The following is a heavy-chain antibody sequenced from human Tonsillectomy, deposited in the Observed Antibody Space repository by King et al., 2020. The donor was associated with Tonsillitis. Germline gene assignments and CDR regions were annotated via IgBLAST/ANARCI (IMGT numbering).Heavy chain of an antibody. CDR1: GFTFSSYT. V-gene: IGHV3-21*01. D-gene: IGHD4-23*01. CDR3: ASSTSIPAYGGNSEFSSAEYFHH. J-gene: IGHJ1*01. CDR2: ISSSTTYI. Sequence: VQLVESGGGLVKPGGSLRLSCAASGFTFSSYTMNWVRQAPGKGLEWVSSISSSTTYIYYADSVKGRFTISRDNAKNSLYLHMSSLRAEDTAVYYCASSTSIPAYGGNSEFSSAEYFHHWGQGTLVTVSS.